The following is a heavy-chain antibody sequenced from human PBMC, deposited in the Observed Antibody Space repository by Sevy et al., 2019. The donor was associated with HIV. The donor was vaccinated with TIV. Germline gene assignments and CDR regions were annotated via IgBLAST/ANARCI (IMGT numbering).Heavy chain of an antibody. V-gene: IGHV3-21*01. D-gene: IGHD3-3*01. J-gene: IGHJ6*02. Sequence: GGSLRLSCAASGFTFSSYSMNWVRQAPGKGLEWVSSISSSSSYIYYADSVKGRFTISRDNAKNSLYLQMNSLRAEATGVYYFARGTYYDFWSAYWSIQYYYYCMDVWGQGTTVTVSS. CDR1: GFTFSSYS. CDR3: ARGTYYDFWSAYWSIQYYYYCMDV. CDR2: ISSSSSYI.